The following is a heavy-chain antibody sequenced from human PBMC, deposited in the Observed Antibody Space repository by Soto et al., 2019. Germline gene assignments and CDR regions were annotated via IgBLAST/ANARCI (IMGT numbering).Heavy chain of an antibody. CDR2: IYYSGGT. V-gene: IGHV4-39*01. Sequence: SETLSLTCTVSGGSISSSSYYWGWIRQPPGKGLEWIGSIYYSGGTYYNPSLKSRVTISVDTSKNQFSLKLSSVTAADTAVYYCARSAYYDFWSGYYLVWFDPWGQGTLVTVSS. D-gene: IGHD3-3*01. J-gene: IGHJ5*02. CDR3: ARSAYYDFWSGYYLVWFDP. CDR1: GGSISSSSYY.